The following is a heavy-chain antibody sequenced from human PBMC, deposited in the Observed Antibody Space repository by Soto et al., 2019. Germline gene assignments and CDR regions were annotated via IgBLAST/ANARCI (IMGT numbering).Heavy chain of an antibody. D-gene: IGHD3-3*01. J-gene: IGHJ6*04. CDR1: GSSLSNARMA. Sequence: QVTLKESGPVLVHPTEPPTLTCTVSGSSLSNARMAVTWIRQPPGKALEWLAHIFSNHEKPYSTSLKSMLTIAKNVSKRQVALTITNMNPVDTATQYCARIHVADFWSGPLAVWAKGTTVTVSA. V-gene: IGHV2-26*01. CDR2: IFSNHEK. CDR3: ARIHVADFWSGPLAV.